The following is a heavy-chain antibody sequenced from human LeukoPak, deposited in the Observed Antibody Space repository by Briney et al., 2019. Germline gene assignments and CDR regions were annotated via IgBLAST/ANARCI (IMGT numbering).Heavy chain of an antibody. CDR1: GFTFSSYA. CDR2: ISGSGGST. Sequence: GGSLRLSCAASGFTFSSYAMSWVRQAPGKGLEWVSAISGSGGSTYYADSVKGRFTISRDNSKNTLYLQMNGLRAEDTAVYYCAEVTMVRGYYFDYWGQGTLVTVSS. V-gene: IGHV3-23*01. D-gene: IGHD3-10*01. J-gene: IGHJ4*02. CDR3: AEVTMVRGYYFDY.